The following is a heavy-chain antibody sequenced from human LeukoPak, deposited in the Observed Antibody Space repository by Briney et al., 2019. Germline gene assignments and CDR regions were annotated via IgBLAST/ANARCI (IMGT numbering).Heavy chain of an antibody. V-gene: IGHV3-33*01. CDR3: VRDRSYRYFDF. CDR1: GFTFRNHG. Sequence: GTSLRLSCAASGFTFRNHGMHWVRQAPGKGLEWVAVIFYDGGNKYYADPVKGRFTNSRDNSKNTLWLQMNSLRADDTAVYYCVRDRSYRYFDFWGPGTPVTVSS. D-gene: IGHD5-18*01. J-gene: IGHJ4*02. CDR2: IFYDGGNK.